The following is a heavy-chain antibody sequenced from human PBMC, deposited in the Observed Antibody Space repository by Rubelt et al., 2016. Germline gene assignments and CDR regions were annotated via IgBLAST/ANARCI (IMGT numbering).Heavy chain of an antibody. CDR1: GFTFSNYA. J-gene: IGHJ4*02. CDR3: AKSGVIVATTHFDY. V-gene: IGHV3-23*04. Sequence: VQLVESGGGAVQPGRSLRLPCAASGFTFSNYAMSWVRQAPGKGLEWVSTITISGGSTDYADSVKGRFTISRDNSKNTLYLQMNSLRAEDTAVYYCAKSGVIVATTHFDYWGQGTLVTVSS. D-gene: IGHD5-12*01. CDR2: ITISGGST.